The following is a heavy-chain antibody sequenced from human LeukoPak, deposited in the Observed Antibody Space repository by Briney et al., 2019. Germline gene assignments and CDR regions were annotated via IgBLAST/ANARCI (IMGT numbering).Heavy chain of an antibody. Sequence: SETLSLTCAVYGGSFSGYYWSWIRQPPGKGLEWIGEINHSGSTNYNPSLKSRVTISVDTSKNQFSLKLSSVTAADTAVYYCARHYYDSSGEKYYFDYWGQGTLVTVSS. V-gene: IGHV4-34*01. CDR3: ARHYYDSSGEKYYFDY. J-gene: IGHJ4*02. D-gene: IGHD3-22*01. CDR2: INHSGST. CDR1: GGSFSGYY.